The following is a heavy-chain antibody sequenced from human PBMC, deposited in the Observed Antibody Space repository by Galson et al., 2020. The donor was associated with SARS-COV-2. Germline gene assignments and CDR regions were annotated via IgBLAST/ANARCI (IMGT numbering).Heavy chain of an antibody. CDR3: SREGWQGGY. J-gene: IGHJ4*02. CDR2: IKGDGSET. Sequence: GGSLRLSCEVSGFTFNDFGMSWFRQAPGKGLEWVANIKGDGSETNYADFVKGRFSISRDNAAKSLYLQMNSLRVEDSAVYYCSREGWQGGYWGQGPRVTVSS. CDR1: GFTFNDFG. D-gene: IGHD6-19*01. V-gene: IGHV3-7*01.